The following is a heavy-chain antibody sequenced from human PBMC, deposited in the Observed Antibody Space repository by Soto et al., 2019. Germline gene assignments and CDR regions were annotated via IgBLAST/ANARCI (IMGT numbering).Heavy chain of an antibody. V-gene: IGHV2-5*01. J-gene: IGHJ4*02. CDR3: AHRDTSGYYPKTFAF. D-gene: IGHD3-22*01. Sequence: QITLKESGPALVNPTQTLTLTCSFSGFSLSGTSVGVGWIRQPPGKALEWLTLIYGNDDKRYSPSLKSRLTITKDTSKDQVVLTMPNLYPVETATSYCAHRDTSGYYPKTFAFWGQGSLVTVSA. CDR2: IYGNDDK. CDR1: GFSLSGTSVG.